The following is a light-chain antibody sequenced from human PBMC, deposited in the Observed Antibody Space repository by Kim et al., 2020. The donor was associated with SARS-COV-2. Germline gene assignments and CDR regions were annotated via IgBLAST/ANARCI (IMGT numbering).Light chain of an antibody. CDR2: EDN. CDR3: QSYHNRNVI. J-gene: IGLJ2*01. Sequence: SSPPCNGTVAAYYFQCHHQRPGSAPIPVFYEDNTRPSGFPDRFSGSIDTSSNSASLTISGLETEDEADYYCQSYHNRNVIFGGGTQLTVL. CDR1: NGTVAAYY. V-gene: IGLV6-57*03.